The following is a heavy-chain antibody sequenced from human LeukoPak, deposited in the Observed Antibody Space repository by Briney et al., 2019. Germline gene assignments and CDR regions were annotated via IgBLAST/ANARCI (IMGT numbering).Heavy chain of an antibody. V-gene: IGHV1-69*05. CDR1: GGTFSNYA. Sequence: ASVKVSCKASGGTFSNYAISWVRQAPGQGLEWMGRIIPIFGTANYAQKFQGRVTITTDESTSTAYMELSSLRSEDTAVYYCAREDCSGGSCYHDYWGQGTLVTVSS. J-gene: IGHJ4*02. CDR2: IIPIFGTA. CDR3: AREDCSGGSCYHDY. D-gene: IGHD2-15*01.